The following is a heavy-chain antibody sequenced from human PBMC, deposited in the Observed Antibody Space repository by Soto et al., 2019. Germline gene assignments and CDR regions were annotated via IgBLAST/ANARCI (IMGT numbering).Heavy chain of an antibody. Sequence: ASVKVSCKASGYTFTSYGINWVRQATGQGLEWMGWMNPNSGNPGYAQKLQGRVTTTRNTSISTAYMELSSLRSEDTAVYYCCAYCTNGVCYKGFDPWGQGTLVTVSS. D-gene: IGHD2-8*01. J-gene: IGHJ5*02. CDR1: GYTFTSYG. CDR2: MNPNSGNP. V-gene: IGHV1-8*01. CDR3: CAYCTNGVCYKGFDP.